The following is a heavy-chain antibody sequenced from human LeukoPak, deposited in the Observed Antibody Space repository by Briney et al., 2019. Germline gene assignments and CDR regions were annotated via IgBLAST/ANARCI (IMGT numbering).Heavy chain of an antibody. CDR2: IWYDGSKK. V-gene: IGHV3-33*08. CDR1: GFTFSNYG. D-gene: IGHD1-26*01. CDR3: ARMSGSHIDY. Sequence: GGSLRLSCAASGFTFSNYGMHWVRQAPGKGLEWVAVIWYDGSKKCYADSVKGRFTISRDNSKNTLDLQMDSLRAEDTAVYYCARMSGSHIDYWGQGTLVTVSS. J-gene: IGHJ4*02.